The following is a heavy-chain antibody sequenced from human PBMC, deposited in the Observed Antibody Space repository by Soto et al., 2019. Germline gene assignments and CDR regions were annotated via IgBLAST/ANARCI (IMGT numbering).Heavy chain of an antibody. CDR3: ARECQGSAGYYIDY. CDR1: GGSFSSGDYY. CDR2: IYYSGSA. J-gene: IGHJ4*02. D-gene: IGHD3-22*01. Sequence: SETLSLTCTVSGGSFSSGDYYWSWIRQPPGKGLEWIGYIYYSGSAYYNPSLKNRVTISIDTSNSQFSLRLSSVTAADTAVYYCARECQGSAGYYIDYWGQGTLVTVSS. V-gene: IGHV4-30-4*01.